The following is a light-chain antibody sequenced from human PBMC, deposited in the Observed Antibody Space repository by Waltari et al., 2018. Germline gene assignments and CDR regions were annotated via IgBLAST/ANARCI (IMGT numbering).Light chain of an antibody. CDR1: PNINSN. CDR2: GAS. CDR3: QQYDRWPPRT. J-gene: IGKJ1*01. Sequence: IVLAQSPATLSVSPGETGTLSCRASPNINSNLAWYQQKPGQAPRLLIYGASTRATGIPPRFSGSGSGTEFTLTIRSLQSEDFAVYYCQQYDRWPPRTFGQGTKVEIK. V-gene: IGKV3-15*01.